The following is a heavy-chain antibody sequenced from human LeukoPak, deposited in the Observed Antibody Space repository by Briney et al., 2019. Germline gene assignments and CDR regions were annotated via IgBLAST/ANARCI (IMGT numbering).Heavy chain of an antibody. CDR3: ARGGGYCSSTSCPYYYYYGMDV. Sequence: GGSLRLSCAASGFTFSSYGMHWVRQAPGKGLEWVAVIWYDGSNKYYADSVKGRFTISRDNSKNTLYLQMNSLRAEDTAVYYCARGGGYCSSTSCPYYYYYGMDVWGQGTTVTVSS. CDR2: IWYDGSNK. V-gene: IGHV3-33*01. D-gene: IGHD2-2*01. J-gene: IGHJ6*02. CDR1: GFTFSSYG.